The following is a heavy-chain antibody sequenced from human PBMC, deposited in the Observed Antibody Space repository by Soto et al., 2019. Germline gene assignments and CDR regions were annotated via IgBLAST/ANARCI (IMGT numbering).Heavy chain of an antibody. V-gene: IGHV1-3*01. J-gene: IGHJ4*02. Sequence: QVQLVQSGAEVKKPGASVKVSCKASGYTFTSYAMHWVRQAPGQRLEWMGWINAGNGNTKYSQKFQGRVTITRDASASTAYMELSSLRSEDTAVYYCAGDLSYDFWSGYFDYWGQGTLVTVSS. D-gene: IGHD3-3*01. CDR2: INAGNGNT. CDR3: AGDLSYDFWSGYFDY. CDR1: GYTFTSYA.